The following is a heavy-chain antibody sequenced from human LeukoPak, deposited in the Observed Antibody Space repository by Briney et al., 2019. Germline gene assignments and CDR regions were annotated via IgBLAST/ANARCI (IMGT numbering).Heavy chain of an antibody. CDR3: ARHFDNGDYKKTFDI. V-gene: IGHV4-39*01. J-gene: IGHJ3*02. CDR1: GGPISSTTYY. D-gene: IGHD4-17*01. Sequence: SDTLSLTCSVFGGPISSTTYYWVWIRQPPGKGLECIASIHYTGRAYYYPSLKSRATISADTSKNHFSLKLSSVTAADTAVYYCARHFDNGDYKKTFDIWGQGTMVTVSS. CDR2: IHYTGRA.